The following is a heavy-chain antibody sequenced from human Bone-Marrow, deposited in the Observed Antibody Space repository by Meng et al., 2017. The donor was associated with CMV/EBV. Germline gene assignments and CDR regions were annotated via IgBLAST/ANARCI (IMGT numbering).Heavy chain of an antibody. D-gene: IGHD3-10*01. CDR2: INHSGST. Sequence: SETLSLTCAVYGGSFSGYYWSWIRQPPGKGLEWIGEINHSGSTNYNPSLKSRVTISVDTSKNQFSLKLSSVTAADTAVYYCARGEWFGVYFDYWAQGTLVTFSS. J-gene: IGHJ4*02. CDR3: ARGEWFGVYFDY. CDR1: GGSFSGYY. V-gene: IGHV4-34*01.